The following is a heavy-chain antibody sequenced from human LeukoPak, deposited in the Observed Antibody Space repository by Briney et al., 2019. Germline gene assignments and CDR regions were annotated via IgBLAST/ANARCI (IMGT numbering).Heavy chain of an antibody. CDR1: GFPLGAYW. V-gene: IGHV3-7*01. CDR2: LNERGSDI. D-gene: IGHD1-26*01. Sequence: GGSLRLSCAASGFPLGAYWMTWLRQPPGKGLEWVANLNERGSDIFYADSVRGRFTISRDNARNSLFLHMERLRVDDTAVYFCARSGITHASDYWGQGTLVTVSS. CDR3: ARSGITHASDY. J-gene: IGHJ4*02.